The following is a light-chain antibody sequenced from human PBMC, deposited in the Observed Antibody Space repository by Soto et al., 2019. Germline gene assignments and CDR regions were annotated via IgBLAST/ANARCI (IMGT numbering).Light chain of an antibody. J-gene: IGLJ1*01. CDR3: SSYAGSSNV. Sequence: QSALTQPPSASGSPGQSVAISCTGSSSDVGGYNYVSWYQQHPGKAPKLMSYEVNKRPSGVPDRFSGSKSGNTASLTVSGLQAEDEADYSCSSYAGSSNVFGTGTKVTVL. CDR2: EVN. V-gene: IGLV2-8*01. CDR1: SSDVGGYNY.